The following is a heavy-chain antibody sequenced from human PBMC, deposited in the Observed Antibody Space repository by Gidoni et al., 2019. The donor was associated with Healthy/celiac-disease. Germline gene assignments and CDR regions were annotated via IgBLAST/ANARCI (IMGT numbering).Heavy chain of an antibody. Sequence: EVQLVESGGGLVQPGGSLRLSCAASGFTVSSNYMSWVRQAPGKGLEWVSVIYSGGSTYYADSVKGRFTISRDNSKNTLYLQMNSLRAEDTAVYYCARDLLAYGSGSYSDYWGQGTLVTVSS. CDR1: GFTVSSNY. V-gene: IGHV3-66*01. CDR2: IYSGGST. CDR3: ARDLLAYGSGSYSDY. D-gene: IGHD3-10*01. J-gene: IGHJ4*02.